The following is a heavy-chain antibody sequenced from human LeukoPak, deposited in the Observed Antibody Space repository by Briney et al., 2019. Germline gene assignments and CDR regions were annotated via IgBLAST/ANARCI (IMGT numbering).Heavy chain of an antibody. D-gene: IGHD3-16*02. V-gene: IGHV4-34*01. CDR3: ARIRDYVWGSYLYPFDY. CDR2: INHSGST. Sequence: SETLSLTCAVYGGSFSGYYWSWIRRPPGKGLEWIGEINHSGSTNYNPSLKSRVTISVDTSKNQFSLKLSSVTAADTAVYYCARIRDYVWGSYLYPFDYWGQGTLVTVSS. CDR1: GGSFSGYY. J-gene: IGHJ4*02.